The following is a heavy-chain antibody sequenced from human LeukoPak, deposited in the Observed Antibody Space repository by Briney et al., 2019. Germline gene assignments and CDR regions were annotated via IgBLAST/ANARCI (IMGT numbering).Heavy chain of an antibody. Sequence: GGSLRLSCAASGFTFRSYWMYWVRHVPGKGLEYVSRIDNDGSGTTYAGSVKRRFTISRDNGNNGVFLQMNSLRAEDTAMYYCARGGPDHAFDVWGQGTMVTVSS. J-gene: IGHJ3*01. CDR3: ARGGPDHAFDV. V-gene: IGHV3-74*01. CDR1: GFTFRSYW. CDR2: IDNDGSGT. D-gene: IGHD1-14*01.